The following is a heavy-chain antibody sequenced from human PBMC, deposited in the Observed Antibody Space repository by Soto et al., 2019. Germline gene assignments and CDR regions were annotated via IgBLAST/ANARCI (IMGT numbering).Heavy chain of an antibody. CDR2: IIPIFGTA. V-gene: IGHV1-69*13. D-gene: IGHD6-13*01. Sequence: SVKVSCKASGGTFSSYAISWVRQAPGQGLEWMGGIIPIFGTANYAQKFQGRVTITADESTRTAYMELSSLRSEDTAVYYCARAAGGYSSSWSLPYYFDYWGQGTMLPVYS. CDR3: ARAAGGYSSSWSLPYYFDY. CDR1: GGTFSSYA. J-gene: IGHJ4*02.